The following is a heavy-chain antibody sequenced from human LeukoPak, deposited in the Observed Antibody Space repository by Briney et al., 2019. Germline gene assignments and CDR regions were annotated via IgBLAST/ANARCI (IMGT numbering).Heavy chain of an antibody. Sequence: PGGSLRLSCAVSEFTFSDYAMHWVRQAPGKGLEWVALISYDGSNEYYADSVKGRFTISRDNSKNTLYLQMNSLRAEDTAVYYCAREIFSFYYDFWSDYEAGGQGTLVTVSP. CDR1: EFTFSDYA. J-gene: IGHJ4*02. CDR3: AREIFSFYYDFWSDYEA. V-gene: IGHV3-30-3*01. CDR2: ISYDGSNE. D-gene: IGHD3-3*01.